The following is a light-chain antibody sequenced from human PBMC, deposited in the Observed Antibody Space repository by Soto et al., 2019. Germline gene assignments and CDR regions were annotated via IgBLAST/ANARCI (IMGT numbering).Light chain of an antibody. V-gene: IGKV1-39*01. J-gene: IGKJ3*01. CDR3: QQSYSTPKFT. CDR1: QSITSY. Sequence: DIPMTQPPSSLSASVGDRVTITCRASQSITSYLNWYQQKPGKAPKLLIYAASSLQSGVPSRFSGSGSGTDFTLTISSLQPEDFATYYCQQSYSTPKFTFGPGTKVDIK. CDR2: AAS.